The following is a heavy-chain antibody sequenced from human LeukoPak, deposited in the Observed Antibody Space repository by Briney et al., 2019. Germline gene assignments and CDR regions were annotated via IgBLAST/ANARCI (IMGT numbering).Heavy chain of an antibody. V-gene: IGHV1-8*03. CDR3: ARSSNGWPMLFDS. Sequence: ASVKVSCKASGYTFTGYYMHWVRQAPGQGLEWVGWMNPNTGNAGYGRRFQGRVAFSRDTSVTTAYMELSSLTSEDTAVYYCARSSNGWPMLFDSWGQGTVVSVSS. D-gene: IGHD6-19*01. CDR2: MNPNTGNA. J-gene: IGHJ5*01. CDR1: GYTFTGYY.